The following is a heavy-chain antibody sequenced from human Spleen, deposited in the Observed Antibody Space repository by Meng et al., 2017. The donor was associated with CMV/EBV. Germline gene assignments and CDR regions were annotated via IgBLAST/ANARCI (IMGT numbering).Heavy chain of an antibody. J-gene: IGHJ6*02. CDR1: GGTFSSYA. V-gene: IGHV1-2*02. D-gene: IGHD1/OR15-1a*01. CDR3: ARGGTQIDIVTVPGILRNNNGMDV. CDR2: INPNSGGT. Sequence: ASVKVSCKASGGTFSSYAISWVRQAPGQGLEWMGWINPNSGGTVYEQKFQGRVTMTRDTSISTAYMELSRLRSDDTAVYYCARGGTQIDIVTVPGILRNNNGMDVWGQGTTVTVSS.